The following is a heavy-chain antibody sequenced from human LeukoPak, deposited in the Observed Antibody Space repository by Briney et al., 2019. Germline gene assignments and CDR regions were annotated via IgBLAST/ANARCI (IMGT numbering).Heavy chain of an antibody. CDR1: GYTFDDYA. Sequence: GASVKVSCKASGYTFDDYAMHWVRQAPGKSLDWTGWINPVNGNTKYSQRFQGRVTISRDRSASTAYMDLSSLISEDTAVYYCATSGFSGYLGYSQNWGQGTLVTVSS. J-gene: IGHJ1*01. D-gene: IGHD5-12*01. CDR2: INPVNGNT. V-gene: IGHV1-3*01. CDR3: ATSGFSGYLGYSQN.